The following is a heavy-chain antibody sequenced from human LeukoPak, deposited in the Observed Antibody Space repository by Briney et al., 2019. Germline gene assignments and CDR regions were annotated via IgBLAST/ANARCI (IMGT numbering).Heavy chain of an antibody. CDR1: GFTFSSYG. Sequence: PGGSLRLSCAASGFTFSSYGMHWVRQAPGKGLEWVAVISYDGRQTYYEDSVKGRFTISRDNSKSTVYLQMNSLTTDDTAVYSCAKDFNTVTTLDFWGQGTLVTVSS. J-gene: IGHJ4*02. CDR3: AKDFNTVTTLDF. D-gene: IGHD4-17*01. V-gene: IGHV3-30*18. CDR2: ISYDGRQT.